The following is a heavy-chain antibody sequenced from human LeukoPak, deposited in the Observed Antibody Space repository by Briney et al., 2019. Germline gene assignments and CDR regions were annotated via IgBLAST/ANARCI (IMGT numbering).Heavy chain of an antibody. V-gene: IGHV4-59*01. CDR2: IYYSGST. D-gene: IGHD5-24*01. CDR3: ARGVEMATILVGL. J-gene: IGHJ4*02. CDR1: GGSISTYY. Sequence: SETLSPTCTVSGGSISTYYWSWIRQPPGKGLEWIGHIYYSGSTNYNPSLKSRVTISVDTSKNQFSLKLSSVTPADTAVYYCARGVEMATILVGLWGQGTLVTVSS.